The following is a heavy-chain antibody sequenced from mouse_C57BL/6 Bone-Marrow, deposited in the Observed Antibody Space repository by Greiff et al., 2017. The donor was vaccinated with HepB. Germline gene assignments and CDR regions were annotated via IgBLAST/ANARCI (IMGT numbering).Heavy chain of an antibody. CDR1: GYTFTSYW. V-gene: IGHV1-50*01. CDR2: IDPSDSYT. Sequence: VQLQQPGAELVKPGASVKLSCKASGYTFTSYWMQWVKQRPGQGLEWIGEIDPSDSYTNYNQKLKGKATLTVDTSSSTAYMQLSSLTSEDSAVYYCARWDYGDAMDYWGQGTSVTVSS. D-gene: IGHD2-4*01. CDR3: ARWDYGDAMDY. J-gene: IGHJ4*01.